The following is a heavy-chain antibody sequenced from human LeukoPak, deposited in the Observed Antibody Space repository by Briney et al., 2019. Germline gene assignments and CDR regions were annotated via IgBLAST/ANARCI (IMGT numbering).Heavy chain of an antibody. CDR1: GGTFSSYA. V-gene: IGHV1-69*04. CDR2: IIPILGIA. Sequence: ASVKVSCKASGGTFSSYAISWVRQAPGQGLEWMGRIIPILGIANYAQKFQGRVTITADKSTSTAYMELSSLRAEDTAVYYCARDLSSDYWGQGTLVTVSS. J-gene: IGHJ4*02. D-gene: IGHD2-15*01. CDR3: ARDLSSDY.